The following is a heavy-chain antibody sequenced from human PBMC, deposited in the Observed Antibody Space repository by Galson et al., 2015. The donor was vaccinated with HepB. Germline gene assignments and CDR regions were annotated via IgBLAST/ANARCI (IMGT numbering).Heavy chain of an antibody. D-gene: IGHD6-13*01. CDR3: ARDAELARGSSSQEDYYYYYMDV. CDR2: ISSSGSTI. CDR1: GFTFSDYY. Sequence: SLRLSCAASGFTFSDYYMSWIRQAPGKGLEWVSYISSSGSTIYYADSVKGRFTISRDNAKNSLYLQMNSLRAEDTAVYYCARDAELARGSSSQEDYYYYYMDVWGKGTTVTVSS. V-gene: IGHV3-11*01. J-gene: IGHJ6*03.